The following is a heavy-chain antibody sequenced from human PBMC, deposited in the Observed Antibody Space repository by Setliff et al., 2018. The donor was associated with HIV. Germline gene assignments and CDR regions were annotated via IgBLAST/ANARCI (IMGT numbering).Heavy chain of an antibody. J-gene: IGHJ3*02. V-gene: IGHV4-61*09. CDR3: AKTSVGATGLYAFDI. Sequence: SETLSLTCTVSGGSISSGSYYWSWIRQPAGKGLEWIGEINHSGTTNYNPSLESRVTISVDTSKNEFSLKLTSMTAADTAVYYCAKTSVGATGLYAFDIWGQGTMVTVSS. CDR1: GGSISSGSYY. D-gene: IGHD1-26*01. CDR2: INHSGTT.